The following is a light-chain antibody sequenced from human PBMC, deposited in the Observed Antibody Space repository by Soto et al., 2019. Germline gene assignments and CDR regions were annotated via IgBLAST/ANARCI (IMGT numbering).Light chain of an antibody. V-gene: IGLV6-57*01. CDR3: QSYDSSNPWV. CDR1: SGSIASNF. J-gene: IGLJ3*02. CDR2: EDN. Sequence: NFMLTQPHSVSESPGKTVTISCTRSSGSIASNFVQWYQQRPGSSPTTVIYEDNQRPPGVPARFSGSIDRSSNSASLTISGLMTEDEADYYCQSYDSSNPWVFGGGTKLTVL.